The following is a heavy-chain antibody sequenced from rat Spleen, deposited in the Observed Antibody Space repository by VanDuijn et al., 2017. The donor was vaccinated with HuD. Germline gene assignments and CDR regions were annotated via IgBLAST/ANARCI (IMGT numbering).Heavy chain of an antibody. D-gene: IGHD1-12*02. CDR3: GRRSYYDGSYYPFDY. CDR2: IRTKPNNYAT. Sequence: VQLVESGGGLVQPKESLKISCAASGFTFSTAAMYWVRQAPGKGLEWVARIRTKPNNYATYYADSVKGRFTISRDDSKSMVYLQMDNLKTEDTATYYCGRRSYYDGSYYPFDYWGQGVMVTVSS. J-gene: IGHJ2*01. CDR1: GFTFSTAA. V-gene: IGHV10-5*01.